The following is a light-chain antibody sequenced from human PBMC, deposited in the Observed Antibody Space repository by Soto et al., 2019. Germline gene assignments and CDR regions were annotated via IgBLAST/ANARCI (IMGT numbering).Light chain of an antibody. CDR2: GAS. V-gene: IGKV3-15*01. CDR1: QTVSST. J-gene: IGKJ1*01. Sequence: EIVMTQSPATLSVSPGERATLSCRASQTVSSTLAWYQQKPGQAPRLLIYGASTRATDIPARFSGSGSGTEFTLTISSLQSEDFEVYYCQQYYNWPRTLGQGTKVDIK. CDR3: QQYYNWPRT.